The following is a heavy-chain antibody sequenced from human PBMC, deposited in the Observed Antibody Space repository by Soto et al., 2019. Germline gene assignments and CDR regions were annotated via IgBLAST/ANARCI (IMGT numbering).Heavy chain of an antibody. CDR1: VYTFTSYY. D-gene: IGHD3-10*01. Sequence: ASVKVSCKASVYTFTSYYMHWVRQAPGQGLEWMGIINPSGGSTSYAQKFQGRVTMTRDTSTSTVYMELSSLRSEDTAVYYFARERITMVRGVSPYGMDVWGQGTTVTVSS. V-gene: IGHV1-46*01. CDR3: ARERITMVRGVSPYGMDV. J-gene: IGHJ6*02. CDR2: INPSGGST.